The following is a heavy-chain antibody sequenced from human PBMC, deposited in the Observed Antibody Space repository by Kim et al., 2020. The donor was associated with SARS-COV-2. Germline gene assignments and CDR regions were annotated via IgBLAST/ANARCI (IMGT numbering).Heavy chain of an antibody. CDR2: ISWNSGSI. D-gene: IGHD6-13*01. CDR1: GFTFDDYA. V-gene: IGHV3-9*01. Sequence: GGSLRLSCAASGFTFDDYAMHWVRQAPGKGLEWVSGISWNSGSIGYADSVKGRFTISRDNAKNSLYLQMNSLRAEDTALYYCAKDMGYSSSWSFDYWGQGTLVTVSS. CDR3: AKDMGYSSSWSFDY. J-gene: IGHJ4*02.